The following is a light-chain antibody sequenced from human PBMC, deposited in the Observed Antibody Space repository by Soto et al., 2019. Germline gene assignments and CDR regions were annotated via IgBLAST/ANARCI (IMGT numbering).Light chain of an antibody. CDR1: SSNIGRNS. J-gene: IGLJ7*01. CDR2: TSN. Sequence: QSVLTQPPSASGTPGQRVTISCSGSSSNIGRNSVNWYQQLPGTAPKLLIYTSNQRPSGVPDRFSGSKSGTSASLAISGLQSDDEADYYCAAWDDSLEGVLFGGGTQLTVL. V-gene: IGLV1-44*01. CDR3: AAWDDSLEGVL.